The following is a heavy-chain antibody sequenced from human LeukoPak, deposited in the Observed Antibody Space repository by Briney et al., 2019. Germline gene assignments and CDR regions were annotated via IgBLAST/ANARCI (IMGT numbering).Heavy chain of an antibody. CDR2: ISGSGGNT. CDR1: GFTFSSYA. D-gene: IGHD7-27*01. V-gene: IGHV3-23*01. CDR3: AKDGGLWVSAHWGDS. Sequence: PGGSLRLSCVASGFTFSSYAMSWVRQASGKGLEWVSGISGSGGNTYYADSMKGRFTVSRDNSKNTLFLQMNSLRAEDTAVYYCAKDGGLWVSAHWGDSWGRGTLVTVSS. J-gene: IGHJ4*02.